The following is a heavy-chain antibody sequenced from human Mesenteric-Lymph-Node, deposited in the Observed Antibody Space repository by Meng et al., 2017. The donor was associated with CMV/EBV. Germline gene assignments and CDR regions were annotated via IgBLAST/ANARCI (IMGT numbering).Heavy chain of an antibody. Sequence: SGFSVCFYCIFWARLGAVKGLVCLAVISYDGDYHYSAVSVKGLFTVSRDNSRSTMYLQMSSLRAEDTAVYFCAKGDFWHGQSEYFLSWGQGTLVTVSS. CDR3: AKGDFWHGQSEYFLS. V-gene: IGHV3-30*18. J-gene: IGHJ1*01. CDR2: ISYDGDYH. D-gene: IGHD3-3*01. CDR1: GFSVCFYC.